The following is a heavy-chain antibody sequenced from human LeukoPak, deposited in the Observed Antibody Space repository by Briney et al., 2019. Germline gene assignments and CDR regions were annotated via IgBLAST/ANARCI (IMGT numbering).Heavy chain of an antibody. D-gene: IGHD2-2*01. CDR2: IKSDGTEK. V-gene: IGHV3-7*01. CDR1: GFILSTYW. J-gene: IGHJ4*02. Sequence: PGGSLRLSCAAPGFILSTYWMSWVRQAPRKGLGWVAIIKSDGTEKYYVDSVVGRFTISRDNARNSLYLQINSLRAEDTAVYYCARYSCTSSTCYLFDYWGQGTLVTVSS. CDR3: ARYSCTSSTCYLFDY.